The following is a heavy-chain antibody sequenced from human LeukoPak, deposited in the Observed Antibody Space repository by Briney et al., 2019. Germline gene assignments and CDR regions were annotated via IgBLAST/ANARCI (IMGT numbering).Heavy chain of an antibody. D-gene: IGHD4-11*01. CDR2: INPSGGRT. Sequence: ASVKVSCKASGYTFTSYHMHWVRQAPGQGLEWMGIINPSGGRTSNAQKFQGRVTMTSDTSISTAYMELSRLRSDDTAVYYCAGPTVPVVGYYYGMDVWGQGTTVTVSS. V-gene: IGHV1-46*01. CDR1: GYTFTSYH. J-gene: IGHJ6*02. CDR3: AGPTVPVVGYYYGMDV.